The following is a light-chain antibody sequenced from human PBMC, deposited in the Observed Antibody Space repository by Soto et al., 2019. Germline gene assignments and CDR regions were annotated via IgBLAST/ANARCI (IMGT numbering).Light chain of an antibody. J-gene: IGKJ1*01. Sequence: DIQMTQSPSSLSASVGDRITITCRPSQTISSYLNWYQQKPGKPPKLLIYGASSLQTGVPSRFNGSGSGTDFTLTISSLQPEDFATYFCQQSYSTPWTFGQGTKVEVK. CDR3: QQSYSTPWT. CDR1: QTISSY. CDR2: GAS. V-gene: IGKV1-39*01.